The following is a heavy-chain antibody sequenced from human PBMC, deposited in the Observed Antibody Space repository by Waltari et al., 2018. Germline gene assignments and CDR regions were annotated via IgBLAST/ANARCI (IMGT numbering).Heavy chain of an antibody. CDR2: IIPRFNTP. V-gene: IGHV1-69*13. D-gene: IGHD6-6*01. Sequence: QLVQSGAEVKKPGSSVIVSCKASGGTFNSFALRCVRQAPGKGLEWMGGIIPRFNTPTYARKFQGRLTVTADESTSTAYMELNSLRSEDSALYYCATRIPSDHSGSFYYYGMDVWGQGTTVTVSS. CDR3: ATRIPSDHSGSFYYYGMDV. CDR1: GGTFNSFA. J-gene: IGHJ6*02.